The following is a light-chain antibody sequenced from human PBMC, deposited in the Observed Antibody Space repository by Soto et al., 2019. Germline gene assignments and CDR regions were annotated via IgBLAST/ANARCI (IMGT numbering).Light chain of an antibody. CDR2: GAS. V-gene: IGKV3-20*01. CDR3: QQYGSSPYS. CDR1: QSVNRRY. J-gene: IGKJ2*03. Sequence: EIVLTQSPGTLSLSPGERATLSCRASQSVNRRYLAWYQQKPGQAPRLLIYGASSRATGIPDRFSGTGSGTDFALIINRLEPEDFAVYYCQQYGSSPYSFGRGTKLEIK.